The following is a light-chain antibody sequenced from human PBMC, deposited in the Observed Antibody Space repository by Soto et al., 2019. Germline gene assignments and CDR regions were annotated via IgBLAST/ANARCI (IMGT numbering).Light chain of an antibody. J-gene: IGKJ5*01. Sequence: DIQMTQSPSSLFASVGDRVTITCQASQDISNYLNWYQQKPGKAPKLLIFDAFSLETGVPSRFSGSGSGTDFTFTISSLQPEDIANENLPITVGQGTRLEIK. CDR2: DAF. V-gene: IGKV1-33*01. CDR3: PIT. CDR1: QDISNY.